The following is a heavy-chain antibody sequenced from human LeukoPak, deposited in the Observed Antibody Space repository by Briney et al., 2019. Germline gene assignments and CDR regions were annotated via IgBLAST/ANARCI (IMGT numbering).Heavy chain of an antibody. Sequence: SQTLSLTCAISGDSGSSNSDVAWNWIRQSPSRDLEWLGRTYYMSKWKYDYAPSVKSRITINADTSKNQLSLQLHSVTPEDTAVYDCARGRISAFDIWDQGTMVTVSS. J-gene: IGHJ3*02. D-gene: IGHD2-15*01. CDR2: TYYMSKWKY. CDR3: ARGRISAFDI. V-gene: IGHV6-1*01. CDR1: GDSGSSNSDVA.